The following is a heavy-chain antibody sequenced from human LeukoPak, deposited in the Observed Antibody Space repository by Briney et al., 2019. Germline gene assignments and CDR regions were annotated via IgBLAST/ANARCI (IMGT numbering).Heavy chain of an antibody. CDR1: GFTFSSYA. CDR3: AKGGFAIFGVVTRLHY. V-gene: IGHV3-23*01. CDR2: ISGSGGST. Sequence: PGGSLRLSCAASGFTFSSYAMSWVRQAPGKGLEWVSAISGSGGSTHYADSVKGRFTISRDNSKNTLYLQMNSLRAEDTAVYYCAKGGFAIFGVVTRLHYWGQGTLVTVSS. J-gene: IGHJ4*02. D-gene: IGHD3-3*02.